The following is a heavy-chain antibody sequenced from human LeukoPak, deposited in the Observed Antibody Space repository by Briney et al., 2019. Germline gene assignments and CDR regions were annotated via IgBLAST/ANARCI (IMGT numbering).Heavy chain of an antibody. D-gene: IGHD3-10*01. J-gene: IGHJ6*02. V-gene: IGHV3-21*01. CDR3: AGYYYGSGNFYYYYGMDV. CDR2: ISSSSSYI. Sequence: GSLRLSCAASGLTFSNYAMSWVRQAPGKGLEVVSSISSSSSYIYYANSVKGRFTISRDNAKNSLYLQMNSLRAEDTAVYYCAGYYYGSGNFYYYYGMDVWGQGTTVTVSS. CDR1: GLTFSNYA.